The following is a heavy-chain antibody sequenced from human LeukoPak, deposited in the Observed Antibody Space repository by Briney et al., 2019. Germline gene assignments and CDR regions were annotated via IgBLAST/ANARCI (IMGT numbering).Heavy chain of an antibody. CDR1: GYTFTSYD. CDR2: MNPNSGNT. Sequence: GASVKVSCKASGYTFTSYDINWVRQATGQGLEWMGWMNPNSGNTGYAQKFQGRVTMTRNTSISTAYMELSSLRSEDTAVYYCARVRTRAAYYGMDVWGQGTTVTVSS. D-gene: IGHD6-25*01. V-gene: IGHV1-8*01. CDR3: ARVRTRAAYYGMDV. J-gene: IGHJ6*02.